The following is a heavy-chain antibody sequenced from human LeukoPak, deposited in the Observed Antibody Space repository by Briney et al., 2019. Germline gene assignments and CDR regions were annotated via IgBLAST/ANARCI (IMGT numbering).Heavy chain of an antibody. CDR3: AKSRRDF. CDR1: GFAFSDSR. V-gene: IGHV3-74*01. Sequence: GGSLRLSCVASGFAFSDSRMHWVRQAPGKGLEWVSRITGDGSSTANASSVKGRFTVSRDNARTTLYLQMNSLRVEDTAVYFCAKSRRDFWGQGTLVTVSS. J-gene: IGHJ4*02. CDR2: ITGDGSST.